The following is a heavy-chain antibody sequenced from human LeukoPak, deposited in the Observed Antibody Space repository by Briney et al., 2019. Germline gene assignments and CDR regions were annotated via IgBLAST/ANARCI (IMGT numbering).Heavy chain of an antibody. CDR2: IIPLFGTA. D-gene: IGHD3-22*01. J-gene: IGHJ4*02. Sequence: ASVKVSCKASGDTFSRYGISWVRQAPGQGLEWMGGIIPLFGTANYAQKFQGRVTIAADESTSTAYLELSRLRFEDTAVYYCAREWNYESNGYFYYYWGQGTLVTVSS. V-gene: IGHV1-69*13. CDR1: GDTFSRYG. CDR3: AREWNYESNGYFYYY.